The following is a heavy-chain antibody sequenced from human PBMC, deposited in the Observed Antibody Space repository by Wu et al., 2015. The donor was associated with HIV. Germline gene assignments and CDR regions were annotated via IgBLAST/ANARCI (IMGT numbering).Heavy chain of an antibody. D-gene: IGHD6-13*01. V-gene: IGHV1-18*01. CDR3: ARPIAAAGTRIYYFDY. CDR2: ISAQNGNR. J-gene: IGHJ4*02. Sequence: VQLVQSAGEVKKPGASVKVACKSSGYIFSDFGIHWVRQAPGEGLEWMGWISAQNGNRKYAQKFQGRVTLTTETSSSTAYMELRSLRYDDTAVYYCARPIAAAGTRIYYFDYWGQRTLVTVSS. CDR1: GYIFSDFG.